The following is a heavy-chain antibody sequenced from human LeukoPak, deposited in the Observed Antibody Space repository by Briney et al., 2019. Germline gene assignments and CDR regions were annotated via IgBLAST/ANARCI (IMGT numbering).Heavy chain of an antibody. V-gene: IGHV5-51*01. D-gene: IGHD2-2*01. Sequence: GESLKISCKASGYSFTTYWIGWARQMPGKGLEWMGIIYPGNSDTRYSPSFQGQVTVSVDKSITTAYLQWSSLKASDTAMYYCVRREYCSTTSCSACFDYWGQGTLVTVSS. J-gene: IGHJ4*02. CDR1: GYSFTTYW. CDR2: IYPGNSDT. CDR3: VRREYCSTTSCSACFDY.